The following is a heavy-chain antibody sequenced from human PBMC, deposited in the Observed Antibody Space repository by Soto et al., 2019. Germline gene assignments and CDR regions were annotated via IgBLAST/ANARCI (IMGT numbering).Heavy chain of an antibody. J-gene: IGHJ5*02. CDR2: TYYSGNS. Sequence: QLQLQESGPGLVMPSGTLSLTCTVSGASISSGSHYWGWIRQPPGEGPEWIGNTYYSGNSYYNPSLKSRVTISVDTSKNQFSLQLSSVTAADTAVYYCARGGLKNNWFDPWGQGTLVTVSS. CDR1: GASISSGSHY. CDR3: ARGGLKNNWFDP. V-gene: IGHV4-39*01. D-gene: IGHD3-16*01.